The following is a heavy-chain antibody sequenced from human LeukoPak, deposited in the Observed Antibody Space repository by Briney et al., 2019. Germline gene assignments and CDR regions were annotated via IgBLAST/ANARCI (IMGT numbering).Heavy chain of an antibody. CDR1: GYSFTSYW. J-gene: IGHJ6*03. CDR3: ARHTTYYDILTGYRKSYYYYMDV. D-gene: IGHD3-9*01. Sequence: GESLKISCKGSGYSFTSYWIGWVRQMPGKGLEWMGIIYPGDSDTRYSPSFQGQVTISADKSISTAYLQWSSLKASDTAMYYCARHTTYYDILTGYRKSYYYYMDVWGKGTTVTVSS. V-gene: IGHV5-51*01. CDR2: IYPGDSDT.